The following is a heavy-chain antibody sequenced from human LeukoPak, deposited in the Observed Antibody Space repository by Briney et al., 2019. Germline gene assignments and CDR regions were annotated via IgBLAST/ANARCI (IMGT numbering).Heavy chain of an antibody. D-gene: IGHD3-22*01. CDR2: IIPILGIA. Sequence: ASVKVSCKASGGTFSSYAISWVRQAPGQGLEWMGRIIPILGIANYAQKFQGRVTITADKSTSTAYMELSSLRSEDTAVYYCARDHSGYYDSSGGYWGQGTLVTVSS. J-gene: IGHJ4*02. V-gene: IGHV1-69*04. CDR1: GGTFSSYA. CDR3: ARDHSGYYDSSGGY.